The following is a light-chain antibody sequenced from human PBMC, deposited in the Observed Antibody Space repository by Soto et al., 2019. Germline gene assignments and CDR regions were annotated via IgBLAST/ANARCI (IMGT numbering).Light chain of an antibody. V-gene: IGLV1-44*01. CDR1: SSSIGTNT. CDR2: SND. J-gene: IGLJ2*01. Sequence: QSVLTQPPSASGTPGQRVTISCSGSSSSIGTNTVNWYQHLPGSAPNLLIYSNDQRPSGVPARFSGSKSGTSASLSISGLQPDDESDYYSEAWDGSLNVVLFGGGTKLTVL. CDR3: EAWDGSLNVVL.